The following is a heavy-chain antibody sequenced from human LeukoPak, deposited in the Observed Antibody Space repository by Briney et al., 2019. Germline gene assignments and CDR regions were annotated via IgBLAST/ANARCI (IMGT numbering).Heavy chain of an antibody. CDR1: GFTFPSYS. CDR3: AKGGKWDVTPFDY. Sequence: GGSLRLSSAASGFTFPSYSMNWVRQAPGKGLEWVSTISGGGGSTYYADSVKGRFTISRDNSKNTLYLQVNSLRAEDTAVYYCAKGGKWDVTPFDYWGQGTLVTVSS. D-gene: IGHD1-26*01. V-gene: IGHV3-23*01. J-gene: IGHJ4*02. CDR2: ISGGGGST.